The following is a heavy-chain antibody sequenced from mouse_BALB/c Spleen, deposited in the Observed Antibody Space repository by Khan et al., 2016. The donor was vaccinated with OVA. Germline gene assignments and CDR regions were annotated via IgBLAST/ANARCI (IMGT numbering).Heavy chain of an antibody. CDR3: DRMASK. V-gene: IGHV14-3*02. D-gene: IGHD2-3*01. CDR1: GLNIKNTY. J-gene: IGHJ2*01. Sequence: VQLQQPGAELVKSGATVKLSCTASGLNIKNTYMHWLKQSPEQGLEWIGRIDLPYGNTKYDPKFQGKATISADTSSNTPYLQLRSLTSEDTAVYSCDRMASKWGEGTTLTVSS. CDR2: IDLPYGNT.